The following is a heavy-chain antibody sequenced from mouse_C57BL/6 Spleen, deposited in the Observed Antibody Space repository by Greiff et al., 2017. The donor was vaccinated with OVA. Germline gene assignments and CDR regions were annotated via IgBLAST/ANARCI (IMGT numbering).Heavy chain of an antibody. Sequence: VQLKQSGAELVRPGASVKLSCTASGFNITDYYMHWVKQRPEQGLEWIGRIDPEDGDTEYAQKFQGKATMTADTSSNTAYLQLSSLTSEDTAVYYCTFYYDYDGGYAMDYWGQGTSVTVSS. CDR2: IDPEDGDT. CDR1: GFNITDYY. CDR3: TFYYDYDGGYAMDY. V-gene: IGHV14-1*01. J-gene: IGHJ4*01. D-gene: IGHD2-4*01.